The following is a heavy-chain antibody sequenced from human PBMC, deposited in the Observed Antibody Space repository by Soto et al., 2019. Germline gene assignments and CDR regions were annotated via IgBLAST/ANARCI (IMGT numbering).Heavy chain of an antibody. J-gene: IGHJ4*02. V-gene: IGHV4-59*01. CDR2: IYYTGTT. CDR1: GDSINYSY. Sequence: PSETLSLTCAVSGDSINYSYWSWIRQPPGKRLEWIGNIYYTGTTTYNPSLESRVTMSVDTSKNQFSLKLNSVDAADTATYYCAKAGSSGWRNYFDHWGQGTPVTVSS. D-gene: IGHD6-19*01. CDR3: AKAGSSGWRNYFDH.